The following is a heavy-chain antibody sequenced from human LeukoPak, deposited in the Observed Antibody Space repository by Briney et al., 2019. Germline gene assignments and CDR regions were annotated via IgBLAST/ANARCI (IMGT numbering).Heavy chain of an antibody. CDR3: ALEDGDTPFGAFGV. V-gene: IGHV3-33*01. Sequence: GGSLRLSCAASGFTFSSYGIHWVRQAPGKGLEWVTVIWYDGSKRYYADSVKGRFTISRDNSKNTLYLQMNSLTAEDTAVYYCALEDGDTPFGAFGVWGQGTMVTVSS. J-gene: IGHJ3*01. CDR2: IWYDGSKR. CDR1: GFTFSSYG. D-gene: IGHD3-10*01.